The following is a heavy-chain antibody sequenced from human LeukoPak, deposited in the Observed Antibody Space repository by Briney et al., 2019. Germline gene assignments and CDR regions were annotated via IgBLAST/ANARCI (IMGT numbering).Heavy chain of an antibody. J-gene: IGHJ4*02. V-gene: IGHV3-48*01. D-gene: IGHD3-3*01. CDR2: ISSSSSTI. Sequence: PGGSLRLSCAASGFTFSSYSMNWVRQAPGKGLEWVSYISSSSSTIYYADSVKGRFTISRDNAKNSLYLQMNSLRAEDTAVYYCAATYDFWSGYYEDYWGQGTLVTVSS. CDR3: AATYDFWSGYYEDY. CDR1: GFTFSSYS.